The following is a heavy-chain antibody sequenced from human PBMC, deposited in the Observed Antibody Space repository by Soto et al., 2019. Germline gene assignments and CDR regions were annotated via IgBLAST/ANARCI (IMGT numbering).Heavy chain of an antibody. D-gene: IGHD3-22*01. CDR1: GGSISSSNW. CDR3: AGDYDSSGYYAF. CDR2: IYHSGST. Sequence: SETLSLTCAVSGGSISSSNWWSWVRQPPGKGLEWIGEIYHSGSTNYNPSLRSRVTISVDKSKNQFSLKLSSVTAADTAVYYCAGDYDSSGYYAFWGQGTLVTVSS. V-gene: IGHV4-4*02. J-gene: IGHJ4*02.